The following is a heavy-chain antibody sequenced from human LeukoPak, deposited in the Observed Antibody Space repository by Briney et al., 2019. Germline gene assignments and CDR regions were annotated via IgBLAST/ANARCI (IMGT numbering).Heavy chain of an antibody. V-gene: IGHV3-53*01. J-gene: IGHJ4*02. CDR1: GFTVSSNS. D-gene: IGHD6-13*01. CDR3: ARDGSSWYRSEYYFDY. Sequence: GGSLRLSCTVSGFTVSSNSMSWVRQAPGKGLEWVSFIYSGSTHYSDSVKGRFTISRDNAKNSLYLQMNSLRAEDTAVYYCARDGSSWYRSEYYFDYWGQGTLVTVSS. CDR2: IYSGST.